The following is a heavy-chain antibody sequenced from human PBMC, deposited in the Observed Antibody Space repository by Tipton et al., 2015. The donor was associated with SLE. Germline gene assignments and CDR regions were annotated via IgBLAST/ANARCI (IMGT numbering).Heavy chain of an antibody. V-gene: IGHV4-34*01. J-gene: IGHJ4*02. CDR1: GGSFSGYY. CDR3: ARVARIVGATPY. CDR2: INHSGST. D-gene: IGHD1-26*01. Sequence: TLSLTCAVYGGSFSGYYWSWIRQPPGKGLEWIGEINHSGSTNYNPSLKSRVTISVDTSKNQFSLKLSSVTAADTAVYYCARVARIVGATPYWGQGTLVTVSS.